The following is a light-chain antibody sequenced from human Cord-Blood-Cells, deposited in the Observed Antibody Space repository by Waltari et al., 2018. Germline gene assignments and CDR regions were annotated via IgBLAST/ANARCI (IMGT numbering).Light chain of an antibody. CDR1: QSVSSY. CDR2: DAS. J-gene: IGKJ2*01. CDR3: QQRSNWPPFT. Sequence: GERATLSRRASQSVSSYLAWYQQKPGQAPRLLIYDASNRATGIPARFSGSGSGTDVTLTISSLEPEDVAVYYCQQRSNWPPFTFGQGTKLEIK. V-gene: IGKV3-11*01.